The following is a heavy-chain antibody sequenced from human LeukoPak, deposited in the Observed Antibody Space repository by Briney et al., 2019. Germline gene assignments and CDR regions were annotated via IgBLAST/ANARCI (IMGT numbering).Heavy chain of an antibody. CDR2: LWSDGKTA. V-gene: IGHV3-33*06. CDR3: VKESAADATFHFDS. Sequence: PGGSLRLSCAASGFTFNIFGMHWVRQVPRNGVEGVAVLWSDGKTAHYADSVKGRFTISRDSSENTLYLQMNSLRSEDTAVYYCVKESAADATFHFDSWGQGTLVTVSS. CDR1: GFTFNIFG. D-gene: IGHD6-13*01. J-gene: IGHJ4*02.